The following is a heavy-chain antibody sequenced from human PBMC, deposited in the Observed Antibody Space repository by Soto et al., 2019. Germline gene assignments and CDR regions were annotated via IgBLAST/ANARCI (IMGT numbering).Heavy chain of an antibody. J-gene: IGHJ4*02. V-gene: IGHV1-2*02. Sequence: ASVKVSCKASGYTFTGYYMHWVRQAPGQGLEWMGWINPKSGGTNYAQKFQGRVTMTRDTSISTAYMELSRLRSDDTAVYYCARGLRLYSSSSNYWGQGTLVTVSS. D-gene: IGHD6-6*01. CDR2: INPKSGGT. CDR1: GYTFTGYY. CDR3: ARGLRLYSSSSNY.